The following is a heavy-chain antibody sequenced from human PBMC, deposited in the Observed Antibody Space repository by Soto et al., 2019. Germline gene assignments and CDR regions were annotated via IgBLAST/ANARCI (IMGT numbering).Heavy chain of an antibody. V-gene: IGHV1-24*01. CDR2: FDPEDGET. D-gene: IGHD4-17*01. J-gene: IGHJ4*02. CDR1: GYTLTELS. CDR3: ATDVNYGRDYGTDY. Sequence: ASVKVSCKVSGYTLTELSMHWVRQAPGKGLEWMGGFDPEDGETIYAQKFQGRVTMTEDTSTDTAYMELSSLRSEDTAVYYCATDVNYGRDYGTDYWGQGTLVTVSS.